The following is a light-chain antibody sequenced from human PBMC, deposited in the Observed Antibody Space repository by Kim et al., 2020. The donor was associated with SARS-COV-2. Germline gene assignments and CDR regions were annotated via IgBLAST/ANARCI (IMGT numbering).Light chain of an antibody. Sequence: SSELTQDPAVSVALGQTVRITCQGDSLRSYYATWHQHKPGQAPILVIYGKNNRPSGIPDRFSGSSSGNTASLTITGTQAGDEADYYCNSRDSNDNVVFGGGTQLTVL. CDR2: GKN. CDR3: NSRDSNDNVV. J-gene: IGLJ2*01. V-gene: IGLV3-19*01. CDR1: SLRSYY.